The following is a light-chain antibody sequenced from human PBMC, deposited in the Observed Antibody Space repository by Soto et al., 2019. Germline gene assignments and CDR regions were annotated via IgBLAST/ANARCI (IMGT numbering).Light chain of an antibody. V-gene: IGLV2-23*03. J-gene: IGLJ3*02. CDR1: SSDVGSYNL. CDR2: EGS. Sequence: QAVLTQPASVSGSPGQSITIPCTGTSSDVGSYNLVSWYQQHPGKAPKLMIYEGSKRPSGVSNRFSGSKSGNTASLTISGLQAEDEADYYCCSYAGSYTFFVFGGGTKLTVL. CDR3: CSYAGSYTFFV.